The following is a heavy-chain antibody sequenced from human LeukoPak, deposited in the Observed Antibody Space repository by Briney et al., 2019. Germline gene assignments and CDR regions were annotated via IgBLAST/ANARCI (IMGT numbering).Heavy chain of an antibody. D-gene: IGHD6-19*01. CDR1: GFTLRSYV. V-gene: IGHV3-23*01. J-gene: IGHJ4*02. CDR2: ISGSGDST. Sequence: GGSLRLSCVASGFTLRSYVMNWVRQTPGKGLEWVSSISGSGDSTFYADSVKGRFSISRDNSKNTLYLQMNSLRAEDTAVYYCARDIVSSGWYEGFDYWGQGTLVTVSS. CDR3: ARDIVSSGWYEGFDY.